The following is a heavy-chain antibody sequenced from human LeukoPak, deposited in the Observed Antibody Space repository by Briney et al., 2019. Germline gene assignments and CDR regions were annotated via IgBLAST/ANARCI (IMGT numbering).Heavy chain of an antibody. V-gene: IGHV3-23*01. D-gene: IGHD1-26*01. CDR1: GFTFSSYA. J-gene: IGHJ4*02. CDR2: ISGSGGST. Sequence: HPGGSLRLSCAASGFTFSSYAMSWVRQAPGKGLEWVSAISGSGGSTYYADSVKGRFTISRDNSKNTLYLQMNSLRAEDTAVYYCAKDVKWELLSGAFDYWGQGTLVTVSS. CDR3: AKDVKWELLSGAFDY.